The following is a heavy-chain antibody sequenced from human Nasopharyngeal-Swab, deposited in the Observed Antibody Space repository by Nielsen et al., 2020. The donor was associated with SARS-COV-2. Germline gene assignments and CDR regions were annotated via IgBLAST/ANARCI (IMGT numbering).Heavy chain of an antibody. Sequence: WIRQPPGKGLGWIGYIYYSGSTYYNPSLKSRVTMSVDTSKNQFSLKLSSVTAADTAVYYCARDRVVPAAMWAYYYYYGMDVWGQGTTVTVSS. V-gene: IGHV4-31*02. CDR3: ARDRVVPAAMWAYYYYYGMDV. D-gene: IGHD2-2*01. CDR2: IYYSGST. J-gene: IGHJ6*02.